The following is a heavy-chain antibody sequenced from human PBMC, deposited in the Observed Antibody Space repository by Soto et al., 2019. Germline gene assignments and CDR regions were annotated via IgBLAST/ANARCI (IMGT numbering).Heavy chain of an antibody. CDR2: IYYSGST. D-gene: IGHD5-12*01. CDR3: ARGGGIVATIGY. V-gene: IGHV4-31*03. CDR1: GGSISSGGYY. Sequence: SETLSLTCTVSGGSISSGGYYWSWIRQHPGKGLEWIGYIYYSGSTYYNPSLKSRVTISVDTSKNQFSLKLSSVTAADTAVYYCARGGGIVATIGYWGQGTLVTVSS. J-gene: IGHJ4*02.